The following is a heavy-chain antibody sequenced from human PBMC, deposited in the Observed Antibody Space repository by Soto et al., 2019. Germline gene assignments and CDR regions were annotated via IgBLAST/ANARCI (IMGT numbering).Heavy chain of an antibody. Sequence: GSLRLSCKGSGFTFRDYAISWVRQAPGKGLQWVGFMRAKAFGGTTEYATFVKGRFTISRDDSKSVAYLQMNSLETEDTAVYYCTRAGVYTSQTYYYFYAMDVFGQGTRVTVSS. D-gene: IGHD6-13*01. CDR3: TRAGVYTSQTYYYFYAMDV. CDR2: MRAKAFGGTT. CDR1: GFTFRDYA. J-gene: IGHJ6*01. V-gene: IGHV3-49*04.